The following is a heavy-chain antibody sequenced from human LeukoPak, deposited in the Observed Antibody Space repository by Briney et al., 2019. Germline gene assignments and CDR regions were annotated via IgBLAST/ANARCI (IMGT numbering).Heavy chain of an antibody. J-gene: IGHJ4*02. CDR3: ARGVLLWFGELFDY. CDR2: IYYSGST. Sequence: SETLSLTCTVSGGSISIGDYYWSWIRQPPGKGLEWIGYIYYSGSTYYNPSLKSRVTISVDTSKNQFSLKLSSVTAADTAVYYCARGVLLWFGELFDYWGQGTLVTVSS. CDR1: GGSISIGDYY. D-gene: IGHD3-10*01. V-gene: IGHV4-30-4*01.